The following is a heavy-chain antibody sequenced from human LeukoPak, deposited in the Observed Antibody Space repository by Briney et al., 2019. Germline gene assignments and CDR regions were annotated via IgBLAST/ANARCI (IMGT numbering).Heavy chain of an antibody. Sequence: GASVKVSCKASGYTFTSYGISWVRQAPGQGLEWMGRIIPIFGTANYAQKFQGRVTITTDESTSTAYMELSSLRSEDTAVYYCARGQDWAAAGTGYYFDYWGQGTLVTVSS. CDR1: GYTFTSYG. D-gene: IGHD6-13*01. V-gene: IGHV1-69*05. CDR3: ARGQDWAAAGTGYYFDY. CDR2: IIPIFGTA. J-gene: IGHJ4*02.